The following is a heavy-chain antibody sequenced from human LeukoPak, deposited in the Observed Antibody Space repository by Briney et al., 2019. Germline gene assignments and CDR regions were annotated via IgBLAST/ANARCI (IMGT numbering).Heavy chain of an antibody. CDR3: ARDSASLAVAGTGTDY. J-gene: IGHJ4*02. CDR2: INPNSGGT. CDR1: GYTFTGYY. Sequence: ASVKVSCKASGYTFTGYYMHWVRQAPGQGLEWMGRINPNSGGTNYAQKFQGRVTMTRDTSISTAYMELSRLRSDDTAVYYCARDSASLAVAGTGTDYWGQGTLVTVSS. V-gene: IGHV1-2*06. D-gene: IGHD6-19*01.